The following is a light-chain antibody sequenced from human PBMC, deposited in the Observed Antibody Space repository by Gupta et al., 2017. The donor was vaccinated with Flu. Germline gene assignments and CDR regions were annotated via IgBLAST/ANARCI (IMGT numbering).Light chain of an antibody. CDR3: QQRST. CDR2: DAS. J-gene: IGKJ5*01. V-gene: IGKV3D-11*01. CDR1: QGVSSY. Sequence: EIVLTQSPATLSLSPGERATLSCRVSQGVSSYLAWYQQKPGQAPRLLIYDASNRATGIPARFSGSGPGTDFTLTISSPEPEDFAVYYCQQRSTFGQGTRLEIK.